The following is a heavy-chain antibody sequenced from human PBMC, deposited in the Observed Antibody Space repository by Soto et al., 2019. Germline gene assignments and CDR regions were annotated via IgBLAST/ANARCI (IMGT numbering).Heavy chain of an antibody. D-gene: IGHD2-2*01. J-gene: IGHJ5*02. Sequence: SVRLRRTWTVARGSISNDGYYWIWIRKNTGKGLKRIGYIYYSGSTYYNPSLKSRVTISVDTSKNQFSLKLSSVTAADTAVYYCAREVRGCSSTSCINWFDPWGQGTLVTVSS. CDR3: AREVRGCSSTSCINWFDP. CDR1: RGSISNDGYY. CDR2: IYYSGST. V-gene: IGHV4-31*02.